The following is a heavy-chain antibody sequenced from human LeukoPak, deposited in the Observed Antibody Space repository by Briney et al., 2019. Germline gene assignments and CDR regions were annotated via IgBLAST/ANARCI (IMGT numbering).Heavy chain of an antibody. CDR1: GFTVSNNY. J-gene: IGHJ4*02. CDR3: ARRPGN. CDR2: IYSGGST. Sequence: GGSLRLSCAASGFTVSNNYMSWVRQAPGKGLEWVSVIYSGGSTYYADSVKGRFTIPRDSSKNTLFLQMNDLTVEDTARYYCARRPGNWGQGILVTVSS. D-gene: IGHD1-14*01. V-gene: IGHV3-53*01.